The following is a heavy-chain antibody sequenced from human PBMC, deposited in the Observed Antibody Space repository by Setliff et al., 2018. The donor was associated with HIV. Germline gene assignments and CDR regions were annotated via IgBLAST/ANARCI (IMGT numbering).Heavy chain of an antibody. CDR1: SGSISSSNHY. CDR2: IFYSGST. Sequence: SETLSLTCTVSSGSISSSNHYWGWIRQPPGKGLEWIGSIFYSGSTDYNPSLKSRVTMSVDTSTNQFSLKLNSVTAADTAVYYCARAPLSGGSFGWFDPWGQGTLVTVSS. CDR3: ARAPLSGGSFGWFDP. V-gene: IGHV4-39*01. D-gene: IGHD2-15*01. J-gene: IGHJ5*02.